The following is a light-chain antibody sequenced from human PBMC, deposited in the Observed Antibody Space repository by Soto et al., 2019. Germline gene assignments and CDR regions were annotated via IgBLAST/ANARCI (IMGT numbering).Light chain of an antibody. J-gene: IGLJ1*01. CDR2: EVS. Sequence: SVLTQPACVSGSPGQSITISCTGTSSDVGGYNFVSWYQQQSGKAPKLMIHEVSNRPSGVSNRFSGSKSGNTASLTISGLQAEDEADYYCSSFTRSRAYVFGSGTKVTVL. CDR1: SSDVGGYNF. V-gene: IGLV2-14*01. CDR3: SSFTRSRAYV.